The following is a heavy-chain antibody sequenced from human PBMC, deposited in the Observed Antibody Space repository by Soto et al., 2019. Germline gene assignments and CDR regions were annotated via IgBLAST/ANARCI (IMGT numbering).Heavy chain of an antibody. CDR2: IIPIFGTA. V-gene: IGHV1-69*13. CDR3: ARLLGPLDYGCSDYYYRMDV. CDR1: GGTFSSYA. J-gene: IGHJ6*02. Sequence: SVKVSCKAYGGTFSSYAISWVRQAPGQGLEWMGGIIPIFGTANYAQKFQGRVTITADESTSTAYMELSSLRSEDTAVYYCARLLGPLDYGCSDYYYRMDVWGQGTTVTVSS. D-gene: IGHD4-17*01.